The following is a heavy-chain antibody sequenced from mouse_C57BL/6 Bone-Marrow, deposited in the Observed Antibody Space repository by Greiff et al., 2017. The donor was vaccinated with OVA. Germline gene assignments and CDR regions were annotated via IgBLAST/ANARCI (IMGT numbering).Heavy chain of an antibody. CDR2: ISNLAYRI. J-gene: IGHJ1*03. V-gene: IGHV5-15*01. CDR1: GFTFSDYG. Sequence: EVQLVESGGGLVQPGGSLKLSCAASGFTFSDYGMAWVRQAPRKGPEWVAFISNLAYRIYYAATVTGRFTISRETAKNTLSLDMSILRSEDTAMSYCARLRDVSRDWYFDVWGTGTTVTVSS. CDR3: ARLRDVSRDWYFDV. D-gene: IGHD1-1*01.